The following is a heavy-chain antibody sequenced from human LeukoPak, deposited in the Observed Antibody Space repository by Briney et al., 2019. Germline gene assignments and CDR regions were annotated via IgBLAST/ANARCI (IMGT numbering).Heavy chain of an antibody. CDR2: IIPIFGTA. Sequence: GASVKVSCKASGGTFSSYAISLVRQAPGQGLEWMGGIIPIFGTANYAQKFQGRVTITADESTSTAYMELSSLRSEDTAVYYCARVPLRAYYDSSGYYSDYYYGMDVWGQGTTVTVSS. V-gene: IGHV1-69*13. D-gene: IGHD3-22*01. CDR3: ARVPLRAYYDSSGYYSDYYYGMDV. CDR1: GGTFSSYA. J-gene: IGHJ6*02.